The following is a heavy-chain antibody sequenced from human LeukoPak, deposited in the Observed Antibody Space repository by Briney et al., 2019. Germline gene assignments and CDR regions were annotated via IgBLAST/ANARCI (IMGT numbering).Heavy chain of an antibody. D-gene: IGHD5-18*01. CDR2: IYYSGST. V-gene: IGHV4-59*01. Sequence: PSETLSLTRPVSGGSLRDYYWSWMRQPPAKGLEWLAYIYYSGSTNYNPSLKSRVTTSVDTSKNQFSLKLSSVTAADTAVYYCARVGTAMAYRIFDYWGQGTLVTVSS. CDR1: GGSLRDYY. J-gene: IGHJ4*02. CDR3: ARVGTAMAYRIFDY.